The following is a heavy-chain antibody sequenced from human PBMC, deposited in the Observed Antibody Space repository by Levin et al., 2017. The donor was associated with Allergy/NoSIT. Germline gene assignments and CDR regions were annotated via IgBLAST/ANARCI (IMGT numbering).Heavy chain of an antibody. Sequence: GGSLRLSCAASGFTFSNYAMHWVRQAPGKGLEWVAVISYDGSNKYYADSVKGRFNISRDNSKNTLYLQMNSLRAEDTAVYYCARPQDIVVVPAAIGYYYGMDVWGQGTTVTVSS. CDR3: ARPQDIVVVPAAIGYYYGMDV. J-gene: IGHJ6*02. CDR1: GFTFSNYA. D-gene: IGHD2-2*01. V-gene: IGHV3-30-3*01. CDR2: ISYDGSNK.